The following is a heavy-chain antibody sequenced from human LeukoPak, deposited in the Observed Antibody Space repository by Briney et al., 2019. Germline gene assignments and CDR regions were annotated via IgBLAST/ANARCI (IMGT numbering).Heavy chain of an antibody. J-gene: IGHJ4*02. D-gene: IGHD3-22*01. CDR1: GFTFCSYS. V-gene: IGHV3-21*01. CDR3: AKDGYYDSSSLDY. CDR2: ISSSSSYI. Sequence: GGSLRLSCAASGFTFCSYSMNWVRQAPGKGLEWVSSISSSSSYIYYADSVKGRFTISRDNAKNSVYLQMNSLRAEDTAVYYCAKDGYYDSSSLDYWGQGTLVTVSS.